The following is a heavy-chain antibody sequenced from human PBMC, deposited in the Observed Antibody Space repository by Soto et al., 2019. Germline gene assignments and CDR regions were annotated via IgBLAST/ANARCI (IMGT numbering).Heavy chain of an antibody. D-gene: IGHD4-17*01. V-gene: IGHV3-11*06. CDR1: GFTFSDYY. J-gene: IGHJ4*02. Sequence: PGGSLRLSCAASGFTFSDYYMSWIRQAPGKGLEWVSYISSSSSYTNYADSVKGRFTISRDNAKNSLYLQMNSLRAEDTAVYYCARDLTVTTPPFDYWGQGTLLTVSS. CDR2: ISSSSSYT. CDR3: ARDLTVTTPPFDY.